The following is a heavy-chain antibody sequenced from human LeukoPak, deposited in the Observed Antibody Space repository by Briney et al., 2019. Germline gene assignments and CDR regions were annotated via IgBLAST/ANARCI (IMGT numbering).Heavy chain of an antibody. J-gene: IGHJ4*02. CDR1: GGSFSGYY. V-gene: IGHV4-34*01. D-gene: IGHD2-2*01. CDR2: INHSGST. CDR3: ARGGYCSSTSCYYDRDFDY. Sequence: SETLSLTCAVYGGSFSGYYCSWIRQPPGKGLEWIGEINHSGSTNYNPSHKSRVTISVDTSKNQFSLKLSSVTAADTAVYYCARGGYCSSTSCYYDRDFDYWGQGTLVTVSS.